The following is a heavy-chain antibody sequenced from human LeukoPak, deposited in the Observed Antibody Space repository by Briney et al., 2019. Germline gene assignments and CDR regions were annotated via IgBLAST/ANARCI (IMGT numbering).Heavy chain of an antibody. D-gene: IGHD6-19*01. Sequence: ASVKVSCKASGYTFTGYYMHWVRQAPGQGLEWMGRINPNSGGTNYAQKVQGRVTMTRDTSISTAYMELSRLRSDDTAVYYCAREAVAGKSYWYFDLWGRGTLVTVSS. V-gene: IGHV1-2*06. CDR3: AREAVAGKSYWYFDL. CDR1: GYTFTGYY. CDR2: INPNSGGT. J-gene: IGHJ2*01.